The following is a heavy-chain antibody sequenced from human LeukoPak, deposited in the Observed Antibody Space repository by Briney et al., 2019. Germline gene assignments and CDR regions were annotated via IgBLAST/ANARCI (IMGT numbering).Heavy chain of an antibody. V-gene: IGHV3-49*04. CDR1: GFSFGDNA. CDR3: TRDSSAPVVP. Sequence: GGSLRLSCTASGFSFGDNAMTWVRQAPGKGLEWVGFIRTKAYGGTTEYAASVKGRFTISRDDSKSIAYLQMNNLKTEDTAAYYCTRDSSAPVVPWGQGTLVTVSS. J-gene: IGHJ5*02. D-gene: IGHD1-26*01. CDR2: IRTKAYGGTT.